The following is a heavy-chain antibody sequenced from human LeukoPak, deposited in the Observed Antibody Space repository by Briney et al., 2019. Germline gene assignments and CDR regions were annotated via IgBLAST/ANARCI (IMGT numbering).Heavy chain of an antibody. CDR2: IVVGSGNT. J-gene: IGHJ4*02. Sequence: SVKVSCKASGFTFTSSAMQWVRQARGQRLEWIGWIVVGSGNTNYAQKFQERVTITRDMSTSTAYMELSSLRSEDTAVYYRAADPSGNGGNDYWGQGTLVTVSS. CDR1: GFTFTSSA. V-gene: IGHV1-58*02. CDR3: AADPSGNGGNDY. D-gene: IGHD4-23*01.